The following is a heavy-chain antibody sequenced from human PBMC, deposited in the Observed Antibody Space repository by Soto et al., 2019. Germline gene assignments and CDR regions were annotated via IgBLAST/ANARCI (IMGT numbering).Heavy chain of an antibody. CDR3: ARRMAASGTAFDY. Sequence: GESLNISCQAPGYSLISSWIGWVRQMPGKGLEWMGIIYSGDSDTRYSPPFQGQVTISADKSTSTPYLQCGTLKASDTATCYCARRMAASGTAFDYWGQGALVTVSS. CDR2: IYSGDSDT. CDR1: GYSLISSW. V-gene: IGHV5-51*01. J-gene: IGHJ4*02. D-gene: IGHD6-13*01.